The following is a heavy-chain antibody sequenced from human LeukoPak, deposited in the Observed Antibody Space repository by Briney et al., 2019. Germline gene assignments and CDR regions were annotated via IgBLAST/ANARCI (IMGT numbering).Heavy chain of an antibody. D-gene: IGHD3-16*01. CDR3: ATTMGGVAQFDY. J-gene: IGHJ4*02. V-gene: IGHV1-69*05. CDR2: IIPIFGTA. CDR1: GGTFSSYA. Sequence: SVKVSCKASGGTFSSYAISWVRQAPGQGLEWMGGIIPIFGTANYAQKFQGRVTITTDESTSTAYMELSSLRSEDTAVYYCATTMGGVAQFDYWGQGTLVTVSS.